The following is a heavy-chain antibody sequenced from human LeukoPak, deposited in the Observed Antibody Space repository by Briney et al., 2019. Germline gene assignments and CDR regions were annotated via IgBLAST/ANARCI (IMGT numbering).Heavy chain of an antibody. CDR3: ARGEYYYDTSGPGAFDY. CDR2: INHSGST. Sequence: SETLSLTCAVYGGSFSGYYWSWIRQPPGKGLEWIGEINHSGSTNYNSSLKSRVTISVDTSKNQFSLKLSSVTAADTAVYYCARGEYYYDTSGPGAFDYWGQGTLVTVSS. D-gene: IGHD3-22*01. CDR1: GGSFSGYY. J-gene: IGHJ4*02. V-gene: IGHV4-34*01.